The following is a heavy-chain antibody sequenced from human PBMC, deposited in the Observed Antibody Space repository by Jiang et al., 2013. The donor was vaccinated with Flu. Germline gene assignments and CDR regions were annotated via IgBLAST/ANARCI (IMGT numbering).Heavy chain of an antibody. CDR3: ARQTNPHGYSYGPRGDWFDP. Sequence: LKSRVTISVDTSKNQFSLKLSSVTAADTAVYYCARQTNPHGYSYGPRGDWFDPWGQGTLVTVSS. V-gene: IGHV4-61*07. J-gene: IGHJ5*02. D-gene: IGHD5-18*01.